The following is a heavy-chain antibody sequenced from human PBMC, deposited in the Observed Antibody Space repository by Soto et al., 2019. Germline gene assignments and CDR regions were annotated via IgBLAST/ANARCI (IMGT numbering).Heavy chain of an antibody. Sequence: ASVKVSCKASGGTFSSYAISWVRQAPGQGLEWMGGIIPIFGTANYAQKFQGRVTITADESTSTAYMELSSLRSEDTAVYYCERDGPERGSCLYWGQGNPVTVSS. CDR1: GGTFSSYA. D-gene: IGHD2-15*01. CDR2: IIPIFGTA. J-gene: IGHJ4*02. CDR3: ERDGPERGSCLY. V-gene: IGHV1-69*13.